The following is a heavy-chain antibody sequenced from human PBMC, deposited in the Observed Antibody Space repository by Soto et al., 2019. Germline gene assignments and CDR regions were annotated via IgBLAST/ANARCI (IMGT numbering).Heavy chain of an antibody. Sequence: SETMSLTCTVSGGSISSYYWSWIRQPPGKGLEWIGYIYYSGSTNYNPSLKSRVTISVDTSKNQFSLKLSSVTAADTAVYYWARFRSHHTSGYHTYFDYWGEGTLVTVSS. D-gene: IGHD5-18*01. CDR2: IYYSGST. CDR1: GGSISSYY. J-gene: IGHJ4*02. V-gene: IGHV4-59*01. CDR3: ARFRSHHTSGYHTYFDY.